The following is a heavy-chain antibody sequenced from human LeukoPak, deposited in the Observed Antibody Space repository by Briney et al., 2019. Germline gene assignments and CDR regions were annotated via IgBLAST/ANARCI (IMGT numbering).Heavy chain of an antibody. CDR1: GGSIISTSYY. J-gene: IGHJ4*02. Sequence: PSETLSLTCTVSGGSIISTSYYWGWIRQPPGKGLEWIASIYYSGSSFFNPSLKSRVTISVDTSKNQFSLKLSSVTAADTAVYYCARLYCSRTSCFPGDYWGQGTLVTVSS. D-gene: IGHD2-2*01. V-gene: IGHV4-39*01. CDR3: ARLYCSRTSCFPGDY. CDR2: IYYSGSS.